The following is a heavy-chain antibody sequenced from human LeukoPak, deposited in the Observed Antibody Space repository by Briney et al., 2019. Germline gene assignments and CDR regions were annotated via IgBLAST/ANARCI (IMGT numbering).Heavy chain of an antibody. D-gene: IGHD2-2*02. CDR3: ARVSGGRGIYCSSTSCHTPLGDYYYYYMDV. Sequence: GSLRLSCAASGFPFSNYGMHWVRQAPGKGLEWVAVIWYDGSNKYYADSVKGRFTISRDNSKNTLYLQMNSLRAEDTAVYYCARVSGGRGIYCSSTSCHTPLGDYYYYYMDVWGKGTTVTVSS. V-gene: IGHV3-33*01. CDR1: GFPFSNYG. CDR2: IWYDGSNK. J-gene: IGHJ6*03.